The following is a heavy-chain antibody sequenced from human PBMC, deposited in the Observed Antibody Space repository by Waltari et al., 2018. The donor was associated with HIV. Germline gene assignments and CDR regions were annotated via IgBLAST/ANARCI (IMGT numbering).Heavy chain of an antibody. V-gene: IGHV1-69*01. D-gene: IGHD6-19*01. J-gene: IGHJ6*02. CDR3: ARDDYAVAGTRYYYYYGMDV. CDR2: IIPTFGTA. CDR1: GGTFSSYA. Sequence: QVQLVQSGAEGKKPGSSVKVSCKASGGTFSSYAISWVAQPPGQGLEWMGVIIPTFGTATYSQKFHGRVTITADQSTSTAYMELSSLRSEDTAVYYCARDDYAVAGTRYYYYYGMDVWGQGP.